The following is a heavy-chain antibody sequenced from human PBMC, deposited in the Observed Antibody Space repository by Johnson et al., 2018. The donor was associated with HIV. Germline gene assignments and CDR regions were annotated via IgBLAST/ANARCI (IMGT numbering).Heavy chain of an antibody. CDR1: GFTFDDYA. CDR3: VKDIWQYSGTWTDAFDI. V-gene: IGHV3-9*01. J-gene: IGHJ3*02. D-gene: IGHD1-26*01. Sequence: VHLVESGGGLIQPGRSLRLSCAASGFTFDDYAMHWVRQAPGKGPEWVSGISWNSGSIGYADCVKGRFTISRDNAKNSLYLQMNSLRAEDTALYYCVKDIWQYSGTWTDAFDIWGQGTMVTVSS. CDR2: ISWNSGSI.